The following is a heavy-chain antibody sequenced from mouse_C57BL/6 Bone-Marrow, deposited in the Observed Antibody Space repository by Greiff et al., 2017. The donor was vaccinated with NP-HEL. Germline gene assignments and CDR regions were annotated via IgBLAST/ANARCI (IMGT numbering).Heavy chain of an antibody. CDR1: GYAFSSYW. D-gene: IGHD1-1*01. CDR3: ARAPLITTVASPDY. Sequence: QVQLKQSGAELVKISCKASGYAFSSYWMNWVKQRPGKGLEWIGQIYPGDGDTNYNGKFKGKATLTADKSSSTAYMQLSSLTSEDSAVYFCARAPLITTVASPDYWGQGTTLTVSS. CDR2: IYPGDGDT. J-gene: IGHJ2*01. V-gene: IGHV1-80*01.